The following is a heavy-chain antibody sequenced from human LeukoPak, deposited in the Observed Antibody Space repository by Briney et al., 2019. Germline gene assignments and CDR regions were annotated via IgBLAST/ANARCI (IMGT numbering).Heavy chain of an antibody. CDR3: ARESLSDYYGSGSFSS. D-gene: IGHD3-10*01. J-gene: IGHJ5*02. V-gene: IGHV4-59*01. CDR1: GGSFSSYY. Sequence: PSETLSLTCAVYGGSFSSYYWSWIRQPPGRGLEWIGHIYYSGSTDYNPSLKSRVGILLDTSKNQVSLKLSSVTAADTAVYYCARESLSDYYGSGSFSSWSQGTLVTVSS. CDR2: IYYSGST.